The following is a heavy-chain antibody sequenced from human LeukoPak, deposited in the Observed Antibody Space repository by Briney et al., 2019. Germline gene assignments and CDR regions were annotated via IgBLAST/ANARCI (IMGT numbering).Heavy chain of an antibody. Sequence: SVKVSCKASGGTFSSYAISWVRQAPGQGLEWMGGIIPIFGTANYAQKFQGRVTITTDGSTSTAYMELSSLRSEDTAVYYCARGLETLTMIVVPYAFDIWGQGTMVTVSS. J-gene: IGHJ3*02. CDR3: ARGLETLTMIVVPYAFDI. D-gene: IGHD3-22*01. CDR2: IIPIFGTA. V-gene: IGHV1-69*05. CDR1: GGTFSSYA.